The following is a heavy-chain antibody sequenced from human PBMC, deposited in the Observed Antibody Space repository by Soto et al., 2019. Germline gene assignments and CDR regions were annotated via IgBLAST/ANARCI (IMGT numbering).Heavy chain of an antibody. CDR1: GGSISSGGYY. V-gene: IGHV4-31*03. Sequence: SETLSLTCTVSGGSISSGGYYWSWIRQHPGKGLEWIGYIYYSGSTYYNPSLKSRVTISVDTSKNQFSLKLSSVTAADTAVYYCARDINRIAYSNSGAFDIWGQGTMVTVSS. J-gene: IGHJ3*02. D-gene: IGHD4-4*01. CDR2: IYYSGST. CDR3: ARDINRIAYSNSGAFDI.